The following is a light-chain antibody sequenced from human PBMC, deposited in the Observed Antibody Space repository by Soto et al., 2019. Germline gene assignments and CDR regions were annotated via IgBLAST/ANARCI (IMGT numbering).Light chain of an antibody. V-gene: IGKV3-15*01. CDR3: QQYNNWPPWK. Sequence: DIVLTQSPPTRSLSPGERAPLSCRASQSVSSNLAWYQQKPGQAPRLLIYGASTRATGIPARFSGSGSGTEFTLTIRSLQSEDFAVYYCQQYNNWPPWKCGQGVTGDIK. J-gene: IGKJ1*01. CDR2: GAS. CDR1: QSVSSN.